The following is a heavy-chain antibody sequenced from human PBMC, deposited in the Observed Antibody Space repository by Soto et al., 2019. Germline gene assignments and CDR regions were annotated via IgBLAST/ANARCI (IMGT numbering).Heavy chain of an antibody. V-gene: IGHV4-34*01. Sequence: SETLSLTCAIYGGSFSGYYWSWIRQPPGKGLEWIGEINHSGSTNYNPSLKSRVTISVDTSKNQFSLKLSSVTAADTAVYYCARAGAYYYYDSSGYYYGSFDYWGQGTLVTVSS. CDR3: ARAGAYYYYDSSGYYYGSFDY. CDR1: GGSFSGYY. CDR2: INHSGST. J-gene: IGHJ4*02. D-gene: IGHD3-22*01.